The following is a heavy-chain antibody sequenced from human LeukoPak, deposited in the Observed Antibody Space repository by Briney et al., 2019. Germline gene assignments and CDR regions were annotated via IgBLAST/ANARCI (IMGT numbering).Heavy chain of an antibody. J-gene: IGHJ5*02. CDR3: ARGGGGFGELLPPNWFDP. D-gene: IGHD3-10*01. CDR2: IIPIFGTA. Sequence: SVKVSCKASGGTFSSYAISWVRQAPGQGLEWMGGIIPIFGTANYAQKFQGRVTITADESTSTAYMGLSSLRSEDTAVYYCARGGGGFGELLPPNWFDPWGQGTLVTVSS. V-gene: IGHV1-69*13. CDR1: GGTFSSYA.